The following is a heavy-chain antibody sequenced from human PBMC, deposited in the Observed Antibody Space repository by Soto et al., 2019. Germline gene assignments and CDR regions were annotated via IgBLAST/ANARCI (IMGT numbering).Heavy chain of an antibody. D-gene: IGHD2-2*01. J-gene: IGHJ4*02. CDR1: GFTFSSYE. V-gene: IGHV3-48*03. CDR3: ARVYPPLFPCSSTSCYSPAPFDY. CDR2: ISSSGSTI. Sequence: LRLSCAASGFTFSSYEMNWVRQAPGKGLEWVSYISSSGSTIYYADSVKGRFTISRDNAKNSLYLQMNSLRAEDTAVYYCARVYPPLFPCSSTSCYSPAPFDYWGQGTLVTAPQ.